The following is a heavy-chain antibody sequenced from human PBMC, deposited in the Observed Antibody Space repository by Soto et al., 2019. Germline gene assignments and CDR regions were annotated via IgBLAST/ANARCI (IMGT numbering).Heavy chain of an antibody. D-gene: IGHD6-19*01. V-gene: IGHV1-8*01. CDR1: GYTFSSYD. CDR2: LNPNSGDT. CDR3: ATSGGGWYLY. Sequence: QVQLVQSGAEVKKPGASVKVSCKASGYTFSSYDINGVRQATGQGREWMGWLNPNSGDTGYAQKFQGRVTLTRNTSINTTYIELRSLTSDDSTVYYCATSGGGWYLYWGQGTLVTVSS. J-gene: IGHJ4*02.